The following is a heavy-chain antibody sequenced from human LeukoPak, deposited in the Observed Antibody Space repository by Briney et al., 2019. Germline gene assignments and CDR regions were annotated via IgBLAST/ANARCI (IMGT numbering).Heavy chain of an antibody. Sequence: GGSLRLSCTVSGFTVSSNSMSWVRQAPGKGLEWVSSINGRGGSTYYADSVKGRFTISRDNSKNTLYLQMNSLRAEDTAVYYCARGYGPAGPYYYYMHVWGKGTTVTVSS. J-gene: IGHJ6*03. D-gene: IGHD5-18*01. V-gene: IGHV3-53*05. CDR1: GFTVSSNS. CDR3: ARGYGPAGPYYYYMHV. CDR2: INGRGGST.